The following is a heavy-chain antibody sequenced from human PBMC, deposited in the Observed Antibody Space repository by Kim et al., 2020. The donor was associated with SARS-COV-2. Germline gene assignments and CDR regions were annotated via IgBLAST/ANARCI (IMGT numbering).Heavy chain of an antibody. D-gene: IGHD3-9*01. CDR1: GFTFSSYG. Sequence: GGSLRLSCAASGFTFSSYGMHWVRQAPGKGLEWVAVISYDGSNKYYADSVKGRFTISRDNSKNTLYLQMNSLRAEDTAVYYCARGGRYFDPWGQGTLVTVSS. J-gene: IGHJ5*02. CDR2: ISYDGSNK. V-gene: IGHV3-33*05. CDR3: ARGGRYFDP.